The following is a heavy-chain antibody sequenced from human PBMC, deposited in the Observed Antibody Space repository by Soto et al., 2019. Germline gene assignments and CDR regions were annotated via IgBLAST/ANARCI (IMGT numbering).Heavy chain of an antibody. D-gene: IGHD3-10*01. Sequence: PGGPLSLSCEASGFTFSINAMTWVRQASGKGLEWVSAISDSGGSTYYADSVAGRFTISRDNSRHTLYLQMNSLRAEDTAIYYCAKALGRDFSDFDSWGQGTQVTVSS. V-gene: IGHV3-23*01. CDR3: AKALGRDFSDFDS. CDR1: GFTFSINA. J-gene: IGHJ4*02. CDR2: ISDSGGST.